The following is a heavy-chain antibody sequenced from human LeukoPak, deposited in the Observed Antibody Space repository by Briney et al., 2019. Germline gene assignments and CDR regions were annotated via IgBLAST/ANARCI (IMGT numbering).Heavy chain of an antibody. Sequence: ASVKVSCKASGYTFTSYYMHWVRQAPGQGLEWMGIINPSGGSTSYAQKSQGRVTMTRDTSTSTVYMELSSLRSEDTAVYYCARQAIAAAGNVNGVDYWGQGTLVTVSS. CDR1: GYTFTSYY. CDR2: INPSGGST. D-gene: IGHD6-13*01. V-gene: IGHV1-46*01. J-gene: IGHJ4*02. CDR3: ARQAIAAAGNVNGVDY.